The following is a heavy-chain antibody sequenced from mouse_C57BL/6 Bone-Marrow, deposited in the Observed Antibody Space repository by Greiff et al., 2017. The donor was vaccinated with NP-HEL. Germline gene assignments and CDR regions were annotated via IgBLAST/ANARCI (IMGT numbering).Heavy chain of an antibody. CDR2: INPYNGGT. CDR3: ARYGYYGSSYEGAWFAY. V-gene: IGHV1-19*01. CDR1: GYTFTDYY. D-gene: IGHD1-1*01. Sequence: EVQLQQSGPVLVKPGASVKMSCKASGYTFTDYYMNWVKQSHGKSLEWIGVINPYNGGTSYNQKFKGKATLTVDKSSSTAYMELNRLTSEDSAVYYCARYGYYGSSYEGAWFAYWGQGTLVTVSA. J-gene: IGHJ3*01.